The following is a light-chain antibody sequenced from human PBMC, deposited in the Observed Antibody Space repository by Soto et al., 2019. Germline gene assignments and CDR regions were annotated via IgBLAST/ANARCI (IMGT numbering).Light chain of an antibody. CDR3: SSYTSSNSDV. J-gene: IGLJ1*01. CDR1: SSDVGGYNY. Sequence: QSALTQPASVYGSPGQWTTISCTGTSSDVGGYNYVSWYQHHPGKAPKLMIYDVTNRPSGVSNRFSGSKSGNTASLTISGLQTEDEADYYCSSYTSSNSDVFGTGTKLTVL. CDR2: DVT. V-gene: IGLV2-14*03.